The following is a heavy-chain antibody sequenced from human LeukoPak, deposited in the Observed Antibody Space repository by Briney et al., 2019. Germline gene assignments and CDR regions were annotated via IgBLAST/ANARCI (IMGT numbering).Heavy chain of an antibody. CDR2: VRQDGGEG. CDR3: ATGGARFGRFEY. Sequence: GGSLRLSCAASGFTFNTYWMTWVRQAPGRGLEWVANVRQDGGEGHYVDSVKGRFTVSRDNAENSLYLQLNSLRIEDTAVYYCATGGARFGRFEYWGHGSLVTVSS. D-gene: IGHD3-10*01. CDR1: GFTFNTYW. V-gene: IGHV3-7*01. J-gene: IGHJ4*01.